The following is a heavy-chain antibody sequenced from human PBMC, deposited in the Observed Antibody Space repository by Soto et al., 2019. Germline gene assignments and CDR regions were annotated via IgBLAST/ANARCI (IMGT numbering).Heavy chain of an antibody. V-gene: IGHV3-30*12. CDR1: GFAFSGYA. Sequence: PGGSLRLSCEASGFAFSGYAMRWVRQAPGKGLEWVAVIYFNGSSQQYRDSVKGRFITYRDNSKNTLYLQMNRVRAEDTAVYYGGGEGSSGIRYIDWLAHWGQGTKVTVSS. CDR2: IYFNGSSQ. D-gene: IGHD3-9*01. J-gene: IGHJ1*01. CDR3: GGEGSSGIRYIDWLAH.